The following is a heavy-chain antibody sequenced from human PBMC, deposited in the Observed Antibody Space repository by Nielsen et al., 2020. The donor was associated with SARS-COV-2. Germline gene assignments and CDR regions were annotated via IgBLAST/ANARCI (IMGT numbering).Heavy chain of an antibody. Sequence: KVSCKGSGYSFTSYWTGWVRQMPGKGLEWMGIIYPGDSDTRYSPSFQGQVTISADKSISTAYLQWSSLKASDTAMYYCARSFGWYSSSDAFDIWGQGTMVTVSS. CDR3: ARSFGWYSSSDAFDI. CDR1: GYSFTSYW. J-gene: IGHJ3*02. V-gene: IGHV5-51*01. D-gene: IGHD6-6*01. CDR2: IYPGDSDT.